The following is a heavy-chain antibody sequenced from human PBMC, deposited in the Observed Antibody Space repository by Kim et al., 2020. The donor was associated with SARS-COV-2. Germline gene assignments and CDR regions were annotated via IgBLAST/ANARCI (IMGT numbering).Heavy chain of an antibody. CDR3: ARMVGYCSGGSCDSGWYYYYGMDV. Sequence: ASVKVSCKASGYTFTSYGISWVRQAPGQGLEWMGWISAYNGNTNYAQKLQGSVTMTTDTSTSTAYMELRSLRSDDTAVYYCARMVGYCSGGSCDSGWYYYYGMDVWGQGTTVTVSS. CDR2: ISAYNGNT. V-gene: IGHV1-18*01. CDR1: GYTFTSYG. J-gene: IGHJ6*02. D-gene: IGHD2-15*01.